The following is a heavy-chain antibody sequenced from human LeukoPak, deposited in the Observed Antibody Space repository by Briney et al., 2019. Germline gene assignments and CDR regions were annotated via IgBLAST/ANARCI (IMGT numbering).Heavy chain of an antibody. Sequence: GGSLRLSCVASGFTFSNYWMNWVRQAPGKGLEWVANIKQDGSEKFYVDSVMGRFTISRDNAKNSLYLQMNSLRAEDTAVYYCARAMDVWGQGTTVTVSS. V-gene: IGHV3-7*04. J-gene: IGHJ6*02. CDR1: GFTFSNYW. CDR2: IKQDGSEK. CDR3: ARAMDV.